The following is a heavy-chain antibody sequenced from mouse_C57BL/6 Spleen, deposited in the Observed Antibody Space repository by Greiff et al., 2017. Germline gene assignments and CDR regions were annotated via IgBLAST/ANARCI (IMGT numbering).Heavy chain of an antibody. CDR1: GYTFTSYW. J-gene: IGHJ4*01. V-gene: IGHV1-61*01. CDR2: IYPSDSET. CDR3: ARRGGSYYAMDY. Sequence: QVQLKQPGAELVRPGSSVKLSCKASGYTFTSYWMDWVKQRPGQGLEWIGNIYPSDSETHYNQKFKDKATLTVDKSSSTAYMQLSSLTSEDSAVYYGARRGGSYYAMDYWGQGTSVTVSS.